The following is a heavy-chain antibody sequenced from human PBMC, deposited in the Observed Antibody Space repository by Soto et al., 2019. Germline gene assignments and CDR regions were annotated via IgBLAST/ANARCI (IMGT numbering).Heavy chain of an antibody. CDR1: GFTFSSYA. J-gene: IGHJ4*02. V-gene: IGHV3-74*01. CDR2: INSDGSST. Sequence: GGSLRLSCAASGFTFSSYAMSWVRQAPGKGLVWVSRINSDGSSTNYADPVKGRFTISRDNAKNTLYLQMNGLRAEDTAAYYCARDSARGVPYFDYWGQGTPVTVSS. CDR3: ARDSARGVPYFDY. D-gene: IGHD3-10*01.